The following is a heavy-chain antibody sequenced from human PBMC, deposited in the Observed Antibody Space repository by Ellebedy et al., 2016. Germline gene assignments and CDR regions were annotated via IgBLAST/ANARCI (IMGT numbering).Heavy chain of an antibody. CDR1: GFIFRDYA. CDR2: ISGRGDST. V-gene: IGHV3-23*01. D-gene: IGHD2-21*01. J-gene: IGHJ5*01. Sequence: GGSLRLXCSASGFIFRDYAMTWVRQTPGKGLEWVSGISGRGDSTYHADSVKGRFTISRDNSNNTLFLQMNSLRAEDTAVYYCAKGPNHLVVVSGIFDSWGQGTLVTVSS. CDR3: AKGPNHLVVVSGIFDS.